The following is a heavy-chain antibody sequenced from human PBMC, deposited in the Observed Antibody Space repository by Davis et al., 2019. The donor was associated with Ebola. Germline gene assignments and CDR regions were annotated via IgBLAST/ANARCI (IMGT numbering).Heavy chain of an antibody. D-gene: IGHD6-25*01. J-gene: IGHJ4*02. V-gene: IGHV3-7*03. CDR3: ARVVSGY. CDR2: IRKDGVQK. CDR1: GLTFSNFG. Sequence: PGGSLRLSCATSGLTFSNFGMSWVRQAPGKGLEWVATIRKDGVQKFYVDSVKGRFIISRDNARNSLCLQMNSLKNEDTAVYYCARVVSGYWGQGTLVSVSS.